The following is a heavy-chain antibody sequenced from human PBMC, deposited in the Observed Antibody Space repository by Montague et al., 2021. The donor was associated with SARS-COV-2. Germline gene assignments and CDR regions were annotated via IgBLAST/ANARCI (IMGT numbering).Heavy chain of an antibody. CDR1: GTSFSGYY. D-gene: IGHD2-15*01. CDR2: INHGGST. V-gene: IGHV4-34*01. J-gene: IGHJ6*03. Sequence: SETLSLTCAVHGTSFSGYYWNWIRQPPGKGLEWIGEINHGGSTKYSPSLKSRLTISADTSKNQFSLTLTSVAAADTAVYYCARLRDGVVPSPILGVGPYYSYYYMDVWGRGPTVIVP. CDR3: ARLRDGVVPSPILGVGPYYSYYYMDV.